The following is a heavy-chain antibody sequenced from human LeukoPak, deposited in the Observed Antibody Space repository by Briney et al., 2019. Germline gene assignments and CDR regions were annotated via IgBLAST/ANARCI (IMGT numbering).Heavy chain of an antibody. D-gene: IGHD3-3*01. J-gene: IGHJ4*02. CDR1: GGSISSSSYY. V-gene: IGHV4-39*01. CDR2: IYYSGIT. CDR3: ARDVLRFLEWLSDFDY. Sequence: SETLSLXCTVSGGSISSSSYYWGWIRQPPGKGLEWIGSIYYSGITYYNPSPKSRVTISVDTSKNQFSLKLSSVTAADTAVYYCARDVLRFLEWLSDFDYWGQGTLVTVSS.